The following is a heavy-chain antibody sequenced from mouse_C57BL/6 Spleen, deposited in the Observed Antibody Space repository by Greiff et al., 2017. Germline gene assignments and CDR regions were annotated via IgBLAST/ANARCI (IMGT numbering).Heavy chain of an antibody. CDR3: ASGGLLRESYFDG. J-gene: IGHJ1*03. CDR2: ISNLAYSI. D-gene: IGHD1-1*01. Sequence: EVQVVESGGGLVQPGGSLKLSCAASGFTFSDYGMAWVRQAPRQGPEWVAFISNLAYSIYYADTVTGRFTISRENGKNTMYLEMSSLRSEDTAMYDCASGGLLRESYFDGWGTGTTVTVSS. V-gene: IGHV5-15*04. CDR1: GFTFSDYG.